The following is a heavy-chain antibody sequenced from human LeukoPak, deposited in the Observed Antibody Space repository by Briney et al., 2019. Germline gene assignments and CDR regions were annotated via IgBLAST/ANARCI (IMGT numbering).Heavy chain of an antibody. CDR1: GFTFSSYS. Sequence: GGSLRLSCAASGFTFSSYSMNWVRQAPGKGLEWVSSISSSSSYIYYADSVKGRFTISRDNAKNSLYLQMNSLRAEDTAVYYCARDALNYDILTGYQPGAFDIWGQGTMVTVSS. CDR3: ARDALNYDILTGYQPGAFDI. D-gene: IGHD3-9*01. CDR2: ISSSSSYI. V-gene: IGHV3-21*01. J-gene: IGHJ3*02.